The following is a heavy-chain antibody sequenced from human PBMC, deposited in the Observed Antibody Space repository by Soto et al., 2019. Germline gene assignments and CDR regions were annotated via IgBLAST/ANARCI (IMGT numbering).Heavy chain of an antibody. CDR2: ISAYNGNT. Sequence: ASVKVSCKASGYTFTDYYMHWVRQAPGQGLEWMGWISAYNGNTNYAQKLQGRVTMTTDTSTSTAYMELRSLRSDDTAVYYCARDLPLYYDSSGYYFEDYWGQGTLVTVSS. CDR3: ARDLPLYYDSSGYYFEDY. J-gene: IGHJ4*02. CDR1: GYTFTDYY. V-gene: IGHV1-18*04. D-gene: IGHD3-22*01.